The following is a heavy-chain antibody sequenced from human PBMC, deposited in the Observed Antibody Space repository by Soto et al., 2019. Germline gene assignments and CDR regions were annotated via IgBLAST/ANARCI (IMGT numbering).Heavy chain of an antibody. V-gene: IGHV1-24*01. CDR2: FDPEDGET. J-gene: IGHJ4*02. D-gene: IGHD3-22*01. Sequence: GASVKVSCKVSGYTLTELSMHWVRQAPGKGLEWMGGFDPEDGETIYAQKFQGRVTMTEDTSTDTAYMELSSLRSEDTAVYYCATDMYYYDSSGSGYWGQGTLVTVSS. CDR1: GYTLTELS. CDR3: ATDMYYYDSSGSGY.